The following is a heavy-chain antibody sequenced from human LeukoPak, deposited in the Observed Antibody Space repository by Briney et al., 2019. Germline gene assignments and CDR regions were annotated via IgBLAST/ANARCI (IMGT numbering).Heavy chain of an antibody. D-gene: IGHD2-15*01. Sequence: GGSLRLSCAASGFTFSSYAMSWVRQAPGKGLGWVSAISGSGGSTYYADSVKGRFTISRDNSKNTLYLQMNSLRAEDTAVYYCAKDENIVVVVAANPFDYWGQGTLVTVSS. V-gene: IGHV3-23*01. CDR2: ISGSGGST. CDR1: GFTFSSYA. J-gene: IGHJ4*02. CDR3: AKDENIVVVVAANPFDY.